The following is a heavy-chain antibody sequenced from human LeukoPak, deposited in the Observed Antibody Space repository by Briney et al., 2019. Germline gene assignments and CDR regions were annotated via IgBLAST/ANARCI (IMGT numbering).Heavy chain of an antibody. CDR3: AVLYYYDSSGYTDFDY. V-gene: IGHV1-69*13. Sequence: ASVKVSCKASGGTFSSYAISWVRQAPGQGLEWMGGIIPIFSTANYAQKFQGRVTIIADESTSTAYMELSSLRSEDTAVYYCAVLYYYDSSGYTDFDYWGQGTLVTVSS. D-gene: IGHD3-22*01. CDR1: GGTFSSYA. CDR2: IIPIFSTA. J-gene: IGHJ4*02.